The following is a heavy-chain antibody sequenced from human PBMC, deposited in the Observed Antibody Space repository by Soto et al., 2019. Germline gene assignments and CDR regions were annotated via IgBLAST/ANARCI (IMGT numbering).Heavy chain of an antibody. CDR2: INPSGGST. V-gene: IGHV1-46*01. Sequence: ASVKVACKESGYTFTRYYMHWVRQAPGQGLEWMGIINPSGGSTSYAQKFQGRVTMTRDTSTSTVYMELSSLRSEDTAVYYCARARRFGAEFDYWGQGTLVTVSS. CDR1: GYTFTRYY. J-gene: IGHJ4*02. CDR3: ARARRFGAEFDY. D-gene: IGHD3-10*01.